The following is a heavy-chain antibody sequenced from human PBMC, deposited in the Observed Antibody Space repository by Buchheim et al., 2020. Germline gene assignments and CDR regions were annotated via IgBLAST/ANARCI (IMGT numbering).Heavy chain of an antibody. V-gene: IGHV3-33*01. J-gene: IGHJ4*02. CDR2: IWSDGSNE. CDR3: ARDVTVTTSDY. CDR1: GFTFSNYG. D-gene: IGHD4-17*01. Sequence: QVQLVESGGGVVHPGRSLRLSCAASGFTFSNYGMYWVRQAPGKGLEWVAAIWSDGSNEEYTDSVKGRFTISRDNSKNTLYLQMNSLRAEDTAVYYCARDVTVTTSDYWGQGTL.